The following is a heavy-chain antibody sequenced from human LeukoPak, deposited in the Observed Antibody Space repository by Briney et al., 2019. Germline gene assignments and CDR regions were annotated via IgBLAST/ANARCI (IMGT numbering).Heavy chain of an antibody. CDR2: IYESGTT. Sequence: PSETLSLTCAVFGGSFSGYYWTWVRQAPGKGLEWIGEIYESGTTNYNPSLDNRVTISVDRSKNQFSLKVTSLTAADTAVFYCARALMTLVRGVPRTTWFDPWGPGTLVTVSS. CDR3: ARALMTLVRGVPRTTWFDP. J-gene: IGHJ5*02. CDR1: GGSFSGYY. D-gene: IGHD3-10*01. V-gene: IGHV4-34*01.